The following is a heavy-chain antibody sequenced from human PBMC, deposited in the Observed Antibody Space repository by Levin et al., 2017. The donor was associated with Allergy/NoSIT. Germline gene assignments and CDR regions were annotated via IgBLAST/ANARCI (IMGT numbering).Heavy chain of an antibody. J-gene: IGHJ4*02. Sequence: HGESLKISCKVSGYTLIDFSMHWVRQAPGKGLEWMGGFDPEDVETIYAQTFQGRVTMTEDTSTDTAYMELSSPRSEDTAVYYCAAIRNSYGHFDYWGQGTQVTVSS. CDR3: AAIRNSYGHFDY. V-gene: IGHV1-24*01. D-gene: IGHD5-18*01. CDR2: FDPEDVET. CDR1: GYTLIDFS.